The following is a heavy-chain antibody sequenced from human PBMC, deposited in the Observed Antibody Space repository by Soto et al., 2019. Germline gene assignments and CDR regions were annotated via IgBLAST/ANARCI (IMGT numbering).Heavy chain of an antibody. Sequence: PGGSLRLSCAASGFDFSVYGMHWVRQAPGKGLEWVAVTSYDETNKWCADSVTGRLTIARDNSKNPVYVEMRSVRAEDTAVYYCAKESLAYCGATCFSPVDSWGKGTLVTVSS. CDR1: GFDFSVYG. J-gene: IGHJ4*02. V-gene: IGHV3-30*18. CDR2: TSYDETNK. CDR3: AKESLAYCGATCFSPVDS. D-gene: IGHD2-21*01.